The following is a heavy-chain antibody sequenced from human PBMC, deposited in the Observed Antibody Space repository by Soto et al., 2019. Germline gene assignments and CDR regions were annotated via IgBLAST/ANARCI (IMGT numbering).Heavy chain of an antibody. CDR3: VRDGTKALRDWYDP. CDR1: GASISGFY. D-gene: IGHD1-1*01. CDR2: IYATGTT. V-gene: IGHV4-4*07. J-gene: IGHJ5*02. Sequence: SETLSLTCTVSGASISGFYWSWIRKSAGKGLEWIGRIYATGTTDYNPSLKSRVMMSVDTSKKQFSLKLRSVTAADTAVYYCVRDGTKALRDWYDPWGQGISVTVSS.